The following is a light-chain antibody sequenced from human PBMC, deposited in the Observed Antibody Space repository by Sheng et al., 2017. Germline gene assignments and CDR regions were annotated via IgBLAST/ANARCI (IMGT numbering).Light chain of an antibody. CDR1: QSLDTY. J-gene: IGKJ4*01. Sequence: EIVMTQSPATLSVSPGERATLSCRASQSLDTYLAWYQQKPGQAPRLLIYDATSRATGIPARFSGSGSGTEFTLTITSLQSEDFAVYYCQQRSNWPLLTFGGGTKVEIK. CDR3: QQRSNWPLLT. CDR2: DAT. V-gene: IGKV3-15*01.